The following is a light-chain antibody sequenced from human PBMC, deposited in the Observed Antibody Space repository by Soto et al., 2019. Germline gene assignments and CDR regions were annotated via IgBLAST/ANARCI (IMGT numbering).Light chain of an antibody. CDR3: QQNGSSPMYT. CDR2: GTS. CDR1: QSVSSSY. V-gene: IGKV3-20*01. Sequence: EIVLTQSPGTLSVSPGERATLSCRASQSVSSSYLAWYQQKPGQAPRLLIHGTSTRATGIPDRFSGSGSGTDFTLTISRLEPEDFAVYYCQQNGSSPMYTFGQGTKLEIK. J-gene: IGKJ2*01.